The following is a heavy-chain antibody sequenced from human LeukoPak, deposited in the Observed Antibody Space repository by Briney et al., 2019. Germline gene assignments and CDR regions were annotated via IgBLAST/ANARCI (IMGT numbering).Heavy chain of an antibody. D-gene: IGHD3-9*01. J-gene: IGHJ3*02. CDR2: ISAYNGNT. Sequence: ASVKVSCKASGYTFTSYGISWVRQAPGQGLEWMGWISAYNGNTNYAPKLQGRVTITTDTSTSTAYMELRSLRSDDTAVYYCARDGGRVRYFDWLLSRIDAFDIWGQGTMVTVSS. CDR3: ARDGGRVRYFDWLLSRIDAFDI. V-gene: IGHV1-18*01. CDR1: GYTFTSYG.